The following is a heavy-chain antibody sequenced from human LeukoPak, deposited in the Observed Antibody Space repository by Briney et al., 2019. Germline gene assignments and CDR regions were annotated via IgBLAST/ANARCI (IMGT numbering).Heavy chain of an antibody. CDR1: GFTFSSYG. J-gene: IGHJ5*02. CDR2: ISNDGSNK. Sequence: PGRSLRLSCAASGFTFSSYGMHWVRQAPGKGLERVGVISNDGSNKYYADSVKGRFTISRDNSKNTLYLQMNSLRAEDTVGYYCAKGRPWFYSSGWYPWSWFDPWGQGTLVTVSS. V-gene: IGHV3-30*18. D-gene: IGHD6-19*01. CDR3: AKGRPWFYSSGWYPWSWFDP.